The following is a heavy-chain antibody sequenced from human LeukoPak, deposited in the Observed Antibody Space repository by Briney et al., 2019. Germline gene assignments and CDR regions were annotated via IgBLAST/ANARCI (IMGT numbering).Heavy chain of an antibody. CDR1: GFTFSYYS. J-gene: IGHJ4*02. CDR3: ARDQDSSSSGFDY. Sequence: GGSLRLSCAASGFTFSYYSMNWVRQAPGKGLAWVSSIGSSSSHIYYADSVKGRFTISRDNSKNSLPLQMNSLRAADTAVYYCARDQDSSSSGFDYWGQGTLVTVSS. V-gene: IGHV3-21*01. CDR2: IGSSSSHI. D-gene: IGHD6-6*01.